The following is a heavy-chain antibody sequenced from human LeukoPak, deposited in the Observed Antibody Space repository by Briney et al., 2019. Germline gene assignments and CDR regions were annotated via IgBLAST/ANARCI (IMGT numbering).Heavy chain of an antibody. Sequence: SQTLSLTCTVSGGSISSGDYYWSWIRQPPGKGLEWIGYIHYSGSTYYNPSLKSRVTISVDTSKNQFSLKLSSVTAADTAVYYCARVEMATKSSWFDPWGQGTLVTASS. D-gene: IGHD5-24*01. CDR3: ARVEMATKSSWFDP. CDR2: IHYSGST. V-gene: IGHV4-30-4*01. CDR1: GGSISSGDYY. J-gene: IGHJ5*02.